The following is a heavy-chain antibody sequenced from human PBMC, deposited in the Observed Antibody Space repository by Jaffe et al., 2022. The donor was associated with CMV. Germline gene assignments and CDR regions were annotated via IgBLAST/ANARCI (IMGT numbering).Heavy chain of an antibody. CDR2: ISSSGSTI. CDR3: ARDWLEATRLFYYYYMDV. V-gene: IGHV3-48*03. CDR1: GFTFSSYE. J-gene: IGHJ6*03. D-gene: IGHD5-12*01. Sequence: EVQLVESGGGLVQPGGSLRLSCAASGFTFSSYEMNWVRQAPGKGLEWVSYISSSGSTIYYADSVKGRFTISRDNAKNSLYLQMNSLRAEDTAVYYCARDWLEATRLFYYYYMDVWGKGTTVTVSS.